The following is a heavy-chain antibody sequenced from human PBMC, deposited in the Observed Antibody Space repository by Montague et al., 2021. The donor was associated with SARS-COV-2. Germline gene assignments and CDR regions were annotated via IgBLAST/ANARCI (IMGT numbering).Heavy chain of an antibody. V-gene: IGHV4-34*01. D-gene: IGHD1-26*01. Sequence: SETLSLTCAVSGGSLSSFYWNWVRQPPGKGLEWIGEINHGGSTYYNPSLKSRVTISVDTSKNQFSLRLNSVTAADTAVYYCACGDDNGIGYMDVWGKGTTVTVSS. CDR1: GGSLSSFY. CDR2: INHGGST. CDR3: ACGDDNGIGYMDV. J-gene: IGHJ6*03.